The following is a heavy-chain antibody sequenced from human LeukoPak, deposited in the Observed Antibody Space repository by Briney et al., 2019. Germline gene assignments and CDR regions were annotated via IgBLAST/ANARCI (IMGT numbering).Heavy chain of an antibody. CDR3: AAELWIKTQDKNY. CDR1: GGTFSSYA. Sequence: GASVKVSCKASGGTFSSYAISWVRQAPGQGLEWMGGIIPIFGTANYAQKFQGRVTITADESTSTAYMELSSLRSEDTAVYYCAAELWIKTQDKNYWGQGTLVTVSS. J-gene: IGHJ4*02. D-gene: IGHD3-10*01. CDR2: IIPIFGTA. V-gene: IGHV1-69*13.